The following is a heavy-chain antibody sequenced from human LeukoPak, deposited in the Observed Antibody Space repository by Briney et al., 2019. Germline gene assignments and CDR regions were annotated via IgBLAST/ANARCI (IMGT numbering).Heavy chain of an antibody. V-gene: IGHV4-59*01. CDR1: GGSISTYY. J-gene: IGHJ4*01. CDR2: ISYSGST. D-gene: IGHD3-10*01. Sequence: SETLSLTCTVSGGSISTYYWSWIRQPPGKGLEWIGYISYSGSTKFNPSLRSRVTISADTSKNQISLKLNSVTAADTAVYYCARDLADGSGSYYSRPLDYWGQGTLVTVYS. CDR3: ARDLADGSGSYYSRPLDY.